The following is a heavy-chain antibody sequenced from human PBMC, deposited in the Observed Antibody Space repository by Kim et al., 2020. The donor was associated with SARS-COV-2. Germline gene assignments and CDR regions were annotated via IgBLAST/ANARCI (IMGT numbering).Heavy chain of an antibody. CDR1: GFTFSDYY. D-gene: IGHD3-10*01. J-gene: IGHJ4*02. V-gene: IGHV3-11*01. CDR2: ISSSGSTI. CDR3: AREFAASMFRGVIS. Sequence: GGSLRLSCAASGFTFSDYYMSWIRQAPGKGLVWVSYISSSGSTIYYADSVKGRFTISRDNAKNSLYLQMNSLRAEDTAVYYCAREFAASMFRGVISWGQGTLVTVSS.